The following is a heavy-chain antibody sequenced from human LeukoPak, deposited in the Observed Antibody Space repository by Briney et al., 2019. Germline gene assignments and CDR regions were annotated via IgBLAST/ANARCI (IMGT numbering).Heavy chain of an antibody. V-gene: IGHV1-18*01. CDR1: GYTFTNYG. Sequence: GASVKVSCKTSGYTFTNYGISWVRQAPGLGLEWMGWISAYNGNTNYAQKVQGRVTMTTDTSTSTAYMELRSLRFDDTAVYYCARDQSVRLLQTSSTYFKHVFAIWGQGSMVTVSS. CDR2: ISAYNGNT. J-gene: IGHJ3*02. D-gene: IGHD6-13*01. CDR3: ARDQSVRLLQTSSTYFKHVFAI.